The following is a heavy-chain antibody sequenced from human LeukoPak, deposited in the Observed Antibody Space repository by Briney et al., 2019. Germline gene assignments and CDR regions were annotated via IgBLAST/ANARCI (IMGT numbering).Heavy chain of an antibody. CDR1: GFSFYDNYQY. CDR2: IHPKSGNT. Sequence: ASVEVSCKASGFSFYDNYQYLYWVRQAPGQGLESMGCIHPKSGNTEYPQKFQGRVILTRDTSINTAYMELRDLTSDDTAVYFCARDGPSGTPEFDYWGQGTLVTVSS. CDR3: ARDGPSGTPEFDY. J-gene: IGHJ4*02. V-gene: IGHV1-2*02.